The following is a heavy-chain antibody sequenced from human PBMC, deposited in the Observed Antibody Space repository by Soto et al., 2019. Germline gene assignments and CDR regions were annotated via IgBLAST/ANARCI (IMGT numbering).Heavy chain of an antibody. J-gene: IGHJ4*02. D-gene: IGHD5-12*01. CDR1: GGSISSGDYY. Sequence: SETLSLTCTVSGGSISSGDYYWSWIRQPPGKGLEWIGYIYYSGSTYYNPSLKSRVTISVDTSKNQFSLKLSSVTAADTAVYYCARVNSARRLSALVAFDYWGQGTLVTV. V-gene: IGHV4-30-4*01. CDR3: ARVNSARRLSALVAFDY. CDR2: IYYSGST.